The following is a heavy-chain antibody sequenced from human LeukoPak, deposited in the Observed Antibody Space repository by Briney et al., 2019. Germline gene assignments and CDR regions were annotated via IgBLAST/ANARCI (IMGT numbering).Heavy chain of an antibody. CDR2: IYYSGST. D-gene: IGHD2-21*02. J-gene: IGHJ5*02. V-gene: IGHV4-59*01. CDR1: GGSIGSYY. Sequence: SETLSLTCTVSGGSIGSYYWSWIRQPPGKGLEWIGYIYYSGSTNYNPSLKSRVTISVDTSKNQFSLKLSSVTAADTAVYYCASYCGDDCYLNWFDPWGQGTLVTVSS. CDR3: ASYCGDDCYLNWFDP.